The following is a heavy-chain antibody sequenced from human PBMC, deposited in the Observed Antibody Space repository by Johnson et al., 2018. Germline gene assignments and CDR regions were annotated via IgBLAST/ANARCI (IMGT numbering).Heavy chain of an antibody. J-gene: IGHJ1*01. V-gene: IGHV3-33*01. CDR2: IWYDGSNK. Sequence: QLVQSGGGVVQPGRSLRLSCAASGFTFSSYGMHWVRQAPGKGLEWVAVIWYDGSNKYYADSVKGRFPISRDNSKNTPYLQMNSLRAEDTAVYYCARDLGGGHWSFQHWGQGTLVTVSS. D-gene: IGHD1-26*01. CDR1: GFTFSSYG. CDR3: ARDLGGGHWSFQH.